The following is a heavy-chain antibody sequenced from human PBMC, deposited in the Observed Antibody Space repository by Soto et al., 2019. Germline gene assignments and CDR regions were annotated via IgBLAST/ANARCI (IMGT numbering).Heavy chain of an antibody. D-gene: IGHD6-13*01. CDR2: IYHSGST. J-gene: IGHJ6*02. V-gene: IGHV4-4*02. CDR1: GGSISSSNW. Sequence: SETLSLTCAVSGGSISSSNWWSWVRQPPGKGLEWIGEIYHSGSTNYNPSLKSRVTISVDKSKNQFSLKLSSVTAADTAVYYCARDQQQTHYYYYGMDVWGQGTTVTVSS. CDR3: ARDQQQTHYYYYGMDV.